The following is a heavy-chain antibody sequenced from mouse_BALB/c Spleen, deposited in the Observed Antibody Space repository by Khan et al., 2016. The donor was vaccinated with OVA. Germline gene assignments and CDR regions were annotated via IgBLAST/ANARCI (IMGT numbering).Heavy chain of an antibody. CDR2: IWGDGST. CDR1: GFSLTKYG. D-gene: IGHD2-4*01. V-gene: IGHV2-3*01. J-gene: IGHJ4*01. Sequence: QVQLKQSGPGLVAPSQSLSITCTVSGFSLTKYGVSWVRQPPGKGLEWLGVIWGDGSTNYHSTLISRLSISKDNSKSQVFLKLNSLQTDDTATYYCAKYMIMTRYYAMDYWGQGTSVTVS. CDR3: AKYMIMTRYYAMDY.